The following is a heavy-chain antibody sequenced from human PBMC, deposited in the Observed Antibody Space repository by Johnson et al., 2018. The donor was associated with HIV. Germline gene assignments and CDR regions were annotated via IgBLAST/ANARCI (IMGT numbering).Heavy chain of an antibody. CDR2: ISGSGGST. J-gene: IGHJ3*02. V-gene: IGHV3-23*04. D-gene: IGHD1-26*01. Sequence: VQLVESGGGLVQPGGSLRLSCAASGFTFSSYAMSWVRQAPGKGLEWVSAISGSGGSTYYADSVKGRFTISRDNSKNTLYLQMNNLRAEDTALYYCAKGRGSPPGAFDIWGQGTMVTVSS. CDR3: AKGRGSPPGAFDI. CDR1: GFTFSSYA.